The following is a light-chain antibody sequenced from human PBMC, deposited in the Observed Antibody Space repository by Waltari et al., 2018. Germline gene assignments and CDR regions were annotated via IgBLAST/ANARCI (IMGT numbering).Light chain of an antibody. Sequence: SYELTQPPSVSVSPGQTARITCSGDALAKKYGRWFQQKPGQAPVLVIDKDNERPSGFPERFSGSSSGSTVTLTISGAQVEDEADYYCYSAADNNQWVFGGGTKLTVL. CDR2: KDN. CDR1: ALAKKY. J-gene: IGLJ3*02. V-gene: IGLV3-27*01. CDR3: YSAADNNQWV.